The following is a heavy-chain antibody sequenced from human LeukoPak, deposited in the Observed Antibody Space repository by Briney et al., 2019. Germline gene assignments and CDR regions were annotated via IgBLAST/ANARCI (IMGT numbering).Heavy chain of an antibody. V-gene: IGHV3-7*03. CDR2: IRQDEGEK. Sequence: GGSLRLSCAASGFTFSAYYMSWVRQAPGKGLEWVANIRQDEGEKFYVDSVKGRFIISRDISKNTLYLQMNSLRAEDSALYYCARGGRGSAAVVAPRSFDIWGQGTMVTVSS. CDR1: GFTFSAYY. CDR3: ARGGRGSAAVVAPRSFDI. D-gene: IGHD3-22*01. J-gene: IGHJ3*02.